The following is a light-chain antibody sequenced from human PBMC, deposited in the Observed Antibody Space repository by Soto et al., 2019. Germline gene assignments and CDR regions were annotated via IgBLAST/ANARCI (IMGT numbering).Light chain of an antibody. CDR3: QKYNSAPRT. Sequence: DIQMPQSPSTLSASVGDTVTVTCRASQSVSGWLAWYQQKPGEAPKLLIYAASTLQSGVPSRFSGSGSGTDFTLTISSLQPEDVATYYCQKYNSAPRTFGQGTKVDIK. CDR1: QSVSGW. V-gene: IGKV1-27*01. CDR2: AAS. J-gene: IGKJ1*01.